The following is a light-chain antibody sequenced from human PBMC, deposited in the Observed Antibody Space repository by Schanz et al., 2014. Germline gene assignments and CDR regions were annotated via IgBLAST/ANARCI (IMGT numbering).Light chain of an antibody. J-gene: IGLJ3*02. CDR2: EGS. CDR3: CSYAGSSTWV. CDR1: SSDVGSYNL. Sequence: QSALTQPPAVSGSPGQSITISCNGTSSDVGSYNLVSWYQQHPGKAPKLMIYEGSKRPSGVSNRISGSKSGNTASLTISGVQAEDEADYYCCSYAGSSTWVFGGGTKLTVL. V-gene: IGLV2-23*01.